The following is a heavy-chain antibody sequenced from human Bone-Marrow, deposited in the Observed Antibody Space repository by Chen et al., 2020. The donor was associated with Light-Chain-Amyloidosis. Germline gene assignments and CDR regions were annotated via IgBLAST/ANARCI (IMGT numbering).Heavy chain of an antibody. CDR1: GFSVSSNY. Sequence: EVQLMETGGGMIQPGGSLRLSCAVSGFSVSSNYMGWVRQAPGKGLEWVSLFHTGLTTYYTDSVKGRFTISRDNSKNTLYLQMNSLRAEDTAVYYCARDVLCSSSNTCNDYWGQGTLVTVSS. CDR3: ARDVLCSSSNTCNDY. J-gene: IGHJ4*02. V-gene: IGHV3-53*02. CDR2: FHTGLTT. D-gene: IGHD2-2*01.